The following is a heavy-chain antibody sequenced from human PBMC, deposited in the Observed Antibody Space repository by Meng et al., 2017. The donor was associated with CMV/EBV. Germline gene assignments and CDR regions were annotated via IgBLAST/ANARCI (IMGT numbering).Heavy chain of an antibody. D-gene: IGHD3-3*01. CDR1: GGSFSGYY. J-gene: IGHJ4*02. Sequence: SETLSLTCAVYGGSFSGYYWSWIRQPPGKGLEWIGEINHSGSTNYNPSLKSRVTISVDTSKNQFSLKLSSVTAADTAVYYCARGQTYYDFWSGYSYWGQGTLVTVSS. CDR2: INHSGST. CDR3: ARGQTYYDFWSGYSY. V-gene: IGHV4-34*01.